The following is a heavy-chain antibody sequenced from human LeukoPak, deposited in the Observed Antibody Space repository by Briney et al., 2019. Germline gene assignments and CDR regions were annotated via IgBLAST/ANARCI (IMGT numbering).Heavy chain of an antibody. D-gene: IGHD3-3*01. CDR2: IRSDSSTI. Sequence: GGSLRLSCAASGFTFSSYAMHWVRQAPGKGLEWVSYIRSDSSTIYYAASVKGRFTISRDNGQNSLFLQMTSLRVDDTAVYYCARGITTIFGVSPMDVWGKGTTVTVSS. CDR3: ARGITTIFGVSPMDV. V-gene: IGHV3-48*01. J-gene: IGHJ6*03. CDR1: GFTFSSYA.